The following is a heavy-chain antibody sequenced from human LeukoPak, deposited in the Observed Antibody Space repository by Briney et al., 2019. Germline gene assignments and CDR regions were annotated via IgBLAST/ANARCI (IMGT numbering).Heavy chain of an antibody. Sequence: GGSLRLSCAASGFTLRSYTMNWVRQAPGKGLEWVSVIYSGDTTYYADSVKGRFTISRDTSKNTLYLQMNSLRAEDTAVYYCARDLYLSRWGQGTLVTVSS. CDR3: ARDLYLSR. CDR2: IYSGDTT. D-gene: IGHD2/OR15-2a*01. V-gene: IGHV3-53*01. J-gene: IGHJ4*02. CDR1: GFTLRSYT.